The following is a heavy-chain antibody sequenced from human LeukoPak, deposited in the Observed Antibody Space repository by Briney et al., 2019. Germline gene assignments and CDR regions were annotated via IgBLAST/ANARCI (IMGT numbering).Heavy chain of an antibody. Sequence: SVKVSCKASGGAFSSYAISWVRQAPGQGLEWMGRIIPIFGTANYAQKFQGRVTITTDESTSTAYMELSSLRSEDTAVYYCARDEGIWSGYDYAPFDYWGQGTLVTISS. CDR2: IIPIFGTA. CDR3: ARDEGIWSGYDYAPFDY. CDR1: GGAFSSYA. J-gene: IGHJ4*02. V-gene: IGHV1-69*05. D-gene: IGHD3-3*01.